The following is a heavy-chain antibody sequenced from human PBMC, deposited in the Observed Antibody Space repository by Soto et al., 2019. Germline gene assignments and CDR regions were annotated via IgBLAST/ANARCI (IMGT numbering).Heavy chain of an antibody. Sequence: GSLRLSCAASGFTFSSYWMSWVRQAPGKGLEWVANIKQDGSEKYYVDSVKGRFTISRDNAKNSLYLQMNSLRAEDTAVYYCARDGAIAAAVTDAFDIWGQGTMVTVSS. CDR3: ARDGAIAAAVTDAFDI. J-gene: IGHJ3*02. V-gene: IGHV3-7*03. CDR2: IKQDGSEK. CDR1: GFTFSSYW. D-gene: IGHD6-13*01.